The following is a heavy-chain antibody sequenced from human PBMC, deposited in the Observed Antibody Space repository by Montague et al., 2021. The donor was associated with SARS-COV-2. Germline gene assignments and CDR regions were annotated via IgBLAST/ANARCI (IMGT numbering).Heavy chain of an antibody. V-gene: IGHV4-34*01. J-gene: IGHJ4*02. CDR2: INHRGST. Sequence: SETLSLTCSVAGGSFNFYYWSWIRQPPGKGLEWIGEINHRGSTNNNPSLKTRVTISIDTSKNQFSLKLSSVTAADTAVYYCARGQAVYAINGDLNFWGQGTLVTVSS. D-gene: IGHD2-8*01. CDR3: ARGQAVYAINGDLNF. CDR1: GGSFNFYY.